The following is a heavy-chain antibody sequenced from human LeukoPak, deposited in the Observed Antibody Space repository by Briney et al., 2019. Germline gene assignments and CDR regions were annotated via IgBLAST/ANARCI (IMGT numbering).Heavy chain of an antibody. V-gene: IGHV3-30*04. D-gene: IGHD3-22*01. CDR2: ILENGSNQ. Sequence: PGGSLRLSCAASGFTFSNYIMHWVHHAPGKGLDWVAVILENGSNQYYAHSVKGRFTIYRDNSKNTLFLQMNSLRAEDTAVYYCAKLLYYYDSSQPYWGQGTLVTVSS. CDR1: GFTFSNYI. CDR3: AKLLYYYDSSQPY. J-gene: IGHJ4*02.